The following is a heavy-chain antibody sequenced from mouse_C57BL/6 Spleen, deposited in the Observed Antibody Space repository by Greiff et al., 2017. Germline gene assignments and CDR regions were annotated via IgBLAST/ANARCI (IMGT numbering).Heavy chain of an antibody. J-gene: IGHJ2*01. CDR3: ARGTYYYGSSYDDYFDY. D-gene: IGHD1-1*01. Sequence: VKLQQSGPGLVQPSQSLSITCTVSGFSLTSYGVHWVRQSPGKGLEWLGVIWSGGSTDYNAAFISRLSISKDNSKSQVFFKMNSLQADDTAIYYCARGTYYYGSSYDDYFDYWGQGTTLTVSS. CDR1: GFSLTSYG. V-gene: IGHV2-2*01. CDR2: IWSGGST.